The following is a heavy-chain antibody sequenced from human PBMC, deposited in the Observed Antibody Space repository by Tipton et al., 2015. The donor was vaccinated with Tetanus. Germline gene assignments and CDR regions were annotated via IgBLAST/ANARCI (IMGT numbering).Heavy chain of an antibody. J-gene: IGHJ4*02. D-gene: IGHD3-3*01. CDR1: GFTFSNYW. Sequence: SLRPSCAASGFTFSNYWMSWVRQAPGKGLEWVANIKQDGSEKYYVDSVKGRFTISRDNAKNSLYLQINSLRAEDTAVYYCARDSYDFWSGYYTGSSYFDYWGQGTLVTVSS. V-gene: IGHV3-7*01. CDR2: IKQDGSEK. CDR3: ARDSYDFWSGYYTGSSYFDY.